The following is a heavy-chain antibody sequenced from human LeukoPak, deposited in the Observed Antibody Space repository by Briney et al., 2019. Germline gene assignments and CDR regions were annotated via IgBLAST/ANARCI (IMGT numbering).Heavy chain of an antibody. CDR2: IYYSGST. CDR1: GGSFSGYY. J-gene: IGHJ4*02. CDR3: ARLAYYDSSGYPRNFDY. V-gene: IGHV4-34*01. Sequence: PSETLSLTCAVYGGSFSGYYWSWIRQPPGKGLEWIGSIYYSGSTYYNPSLKSRVTISVDTSKNQFSLKLSSVTAADTAVYYCARLAYYDSSGYPRNFDYWGQGTLVTVSS. D-gene: IGHD3-22*01.